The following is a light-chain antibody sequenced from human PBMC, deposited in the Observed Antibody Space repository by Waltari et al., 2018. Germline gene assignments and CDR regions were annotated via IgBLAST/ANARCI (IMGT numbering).Light chain of an antibody. CDR1: QSVLYSSNNNNY. CDR3: QQYYSTPLT. Sequence: DIVMTQSPASLAVSLGERATINCKSRQSVLYSSNNNNYLAWYQQKPGQPPKLLIYWASTRESGVPDRFSGSGSGTDFTLTISSLQAEDVAVYYCQQYYSTPLTFGGGTKVEIK. V-gene: IGKV4-1*01. J-gene: IGKJ4*01. CDR2: WAS.